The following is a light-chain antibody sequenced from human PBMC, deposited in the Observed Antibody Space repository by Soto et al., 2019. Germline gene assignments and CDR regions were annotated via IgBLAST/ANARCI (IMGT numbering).Light chain of an antibody. CDR1: NSDVATYNY. CDR2: EVT. V-gene: IGLV2-14*01. CDR3: TSYTTSSTLV. Sequence: QPALTQPASVSGSPGQSITISCTGSNSDVATYNYVSWYQHHPGKAPKLMIYEVTNRPSGVSDRFSGSKSGNTASLTISGLQAADEADYYCTSYTTSSTLVFGGGTQLTVL. J-gene: IGLJ3*02.